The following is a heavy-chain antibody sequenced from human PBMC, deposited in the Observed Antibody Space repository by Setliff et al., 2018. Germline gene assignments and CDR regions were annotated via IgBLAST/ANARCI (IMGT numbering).Heavy chain of an antibody. CDR1: GFTFTDYA. V-gene: IGHV3-23*03. J-gene: IGHJ4*02. CDR2: IYRGDRST. CDR3: AKPQVELRWGFES. D-gene: IGHD1-7*01. Sequence: GGSLRLSCVASGFTFTDYAMGWVRQAPGKGLEWVSTIYRGDRSTFYADSVQGRFIIFRDGSKNALYLQMDNLRGEDTAVYYCAKPQVELRWGFESWGQGTPVTVSS.